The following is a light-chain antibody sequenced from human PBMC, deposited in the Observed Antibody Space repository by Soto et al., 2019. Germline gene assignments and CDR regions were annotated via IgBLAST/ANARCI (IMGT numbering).Light chain of an antibody. CDR3: QQYNSYRRT. J-gene: IGKJ1*01. CDR1: QSISSW. V-gene: IGKV1-5*03. Sequence: DIQMTQSPSTLSVSVGDRVTITCRASQSISSWLAWYQQKPGKAPKLLIYKASSLESGGPSRFSGSGSGTEFTLTISSLQPDDFATYYCQQYNSYRRTFGQGTKVEIK. CDR2: KAS.